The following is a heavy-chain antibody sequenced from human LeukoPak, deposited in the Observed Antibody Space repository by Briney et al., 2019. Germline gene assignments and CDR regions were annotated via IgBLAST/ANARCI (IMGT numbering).Heavy chain of an antibody. V-gene: IGHV4-39*01. J-gene: IGHJ5*02. D-gene: IGHD6-19*01. CDR1: GGSISSSSYY. CDR2: IYYSGST. CDR3: ARQRIAYSSGWYFWFDP. Sequence: SETLSLTCTVSGGSISSSSYYWGWIRQPPGKGLEWIGSIYYSGSTYYNPSLKSRVTISVDTSKNQFSLKLSSVTAADTAVYYCARQRIAYSSGWYFWFDPWGQGTLVTVSS.